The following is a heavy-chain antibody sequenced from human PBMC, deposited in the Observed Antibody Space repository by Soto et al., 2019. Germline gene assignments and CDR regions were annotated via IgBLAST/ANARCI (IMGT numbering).Heavy chain of an antibody. CDR3: ARLGYSSSWYTEYYSYSGMDV. J-gene: IGHJ6*02. D-gene: IGHD6-13*01. V-gene: IGHV1-18*01. CDR2: ISAYNGNT. CDR1: GYTFTSYG. Sequence: ASVKVSCKASGYTFTSYGISWVRQAPGQGLEWMGWISAYNGNTNYAQKLQGRVTMTTDTSTSTAYMELRSLRSDDTAVYYCARLGYSSSWYTEYYSYSGMDVWGQGTTVTVSS.